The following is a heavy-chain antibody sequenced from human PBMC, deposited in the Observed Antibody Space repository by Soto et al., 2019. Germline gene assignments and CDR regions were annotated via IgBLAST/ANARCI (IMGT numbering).Heavy chain of an antibody. J-gene: IGHJ6*02. D-gene: IGHD1-26*01. CDR3: ARGGPVGAILYYYGMDV. CDR1: GFTFSSYG. CDR2: IWYDGSNK. V-gene: IGHV3-33*01. Sequence: LRLSCAASGFTFSSYGMHWVRQSPCKWLEWVAVIWYDGSNKYYADSVKGRFTISRDNSKNTLYLQMNSLRAEDTAVYYCARGGPVGAILYYYGMDVWGQGTTVTVSS.